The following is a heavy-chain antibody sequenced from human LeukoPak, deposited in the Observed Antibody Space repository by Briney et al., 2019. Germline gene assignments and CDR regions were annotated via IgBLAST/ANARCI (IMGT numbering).Heavy chain of an antibody. D-gene: IGHD3-22*01. CDR2: ISWNSGSI. CDR3: AKGQGAYYYDSSGYYSFSDYFDY. J-gene: IGHJ4*02. CDR1: GFTFDDYA. V-gene: IGHV3-9*01. Sequence: GGSLRLSCAASGFTFDDYAMHCVRQAPGKGLEWVSGISWNSGSIGYADSVKGRFTISRDNAKNSLYLQMNSLRAEDTALYYCAKGQGAYYYDSSGYYSFSDYFDYWGQGTLVTVSS.